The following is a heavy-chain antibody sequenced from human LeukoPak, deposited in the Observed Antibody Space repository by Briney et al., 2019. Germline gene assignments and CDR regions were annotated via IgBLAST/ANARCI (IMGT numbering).Heavy chain of an antibody. V-gene: IGHV1-69*05. D-gene: IGHD4-17*01. J-gene: IGHJ3*02. CDR3: ARAPGGGDYGDYVNAFDI. Sequence: SVKVSCKASGGTFSSYAISWVRQAPGQGLEWMGGIIPIFGTANYAQKFQGRVTITTDESTSTAYLELSSLRSEDTAVYYCARAPGGGDYGDYVNAFDIWGQGTMVTVSS. CDR2: IIPIFGTA. CDR1: GGTFSSYA.